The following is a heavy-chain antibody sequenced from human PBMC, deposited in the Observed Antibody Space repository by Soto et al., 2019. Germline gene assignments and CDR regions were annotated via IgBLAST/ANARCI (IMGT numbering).Heavy chain of an antibody. CDR2: ISSSGST. V-gene: IGHV4-59*01. CDR1: GGSITSFF. CDR3: ARLAPRDGDPKTVRAFDI. Sequence: QVQLQESGPGLVKPSETLSLTCTVSGGSITSFFWSWIRQPPGKGLEWIAYISSSGSTKYNPSLRSRVTISLDTSKNHSSLRSSSVAAADTAVYYCARLAPRDGDPKTVRAFDIWGQGTMVIVSS. J-gene: IGHJ3*02. D-gene: IGHD1-1*01.